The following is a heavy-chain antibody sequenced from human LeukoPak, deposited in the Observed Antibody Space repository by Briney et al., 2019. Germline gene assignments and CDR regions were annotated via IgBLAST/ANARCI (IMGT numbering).Heavy chain of an antibody. Sequence: SETLSRTCTVSGGSISCFYWGWIRQPPGKGLEGIGYLYTSGSTNYKPSLKSRVTISVDPSKNQFSLKLSSVTAADTAVYYCARLHGRLPSADFWSGPGYYYYMDVWGKGTTVTVSS. CDR1: GGSISCFY. V-gene: IGHV4-4*09. CDR3: ARLHGRLPSADFWSGPGYYYYMDV. J-gene: IGHJ6*03. CDR2: LYTSGST. D-gene: IGHD3-3*01.